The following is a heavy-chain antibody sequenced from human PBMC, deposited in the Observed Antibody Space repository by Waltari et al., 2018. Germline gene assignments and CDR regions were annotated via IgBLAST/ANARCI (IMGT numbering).Heavy chain of an antibody. CDR1: GCTFSSYA. J-gene: IGHJ4*02. V-gene: IGHV1-69*08. Sequence: QVQLVQSGAEVKKPGSSVKVSCKPPGCTFSSYAIIRVGLAPGQGLEWMGRIIPIFGTANYAQKFQGRVTITADKSTSTAYMELSSLRSEDTAVYYCARGNYYDSSGHHRFDYWGQGTLVTVSS. CDR2: IIPIFGTA. D-gene: IGHD3-22*01. CDR3: ARGNYYDSSGHHRFDY.